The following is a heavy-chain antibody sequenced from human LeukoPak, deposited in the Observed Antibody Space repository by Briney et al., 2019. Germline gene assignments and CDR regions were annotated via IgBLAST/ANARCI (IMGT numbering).Heavy chain of an antibody. J-gene: IGHJ4*02. V-gene: IGHV4-39*01. CDR1: GGSISSSTYY. D-gene: IGHD6-19*01. Sequence: SETLSLTCTVSGGSISSSTYYWGWIRQPPGKGLEWIGSIYYSGSTYYNPSLKSRVTISVDTSKNQFSLKLSSVTAADTAVYYCARHLYSSGNEPGKGFDYWGQGTLVTVSS. CDR3: ARHLYSSGNEPGKGFDY. CDR2: IYYSGST.